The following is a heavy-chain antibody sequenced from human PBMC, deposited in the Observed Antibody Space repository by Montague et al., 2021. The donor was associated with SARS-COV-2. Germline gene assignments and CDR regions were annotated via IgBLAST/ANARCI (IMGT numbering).Heavy chain of an antibody. CDR3: ARQEPIVVVVAASRGWFDP. V-gene: IGHV4-39*01. CDR1: GGSISSCSYY. CDR2: LYYSGST. Sequence: SETLSLTCTVSGGSISSCSYYWGWLRQPPGKGLVWIVSLYYSGSTYSNLSLQSRVTISVDTSKNQFSLKLSSVTAADTAVYYCARQEPIVVVVAASRGWFDPWGQGTLVTVSS. J-gene: IGHJ5*02. D-gene: IGHD2-15*01.